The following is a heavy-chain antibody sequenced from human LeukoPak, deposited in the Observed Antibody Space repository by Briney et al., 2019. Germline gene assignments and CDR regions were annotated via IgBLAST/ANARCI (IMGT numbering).Heavy chain of an antibody. V-gene: IGHV3-48*02. CDR2: ISSSSYYV. CDR1: EFTFSSFS. CDR3: ARDQNYAFDM. J-gene: IGHJ3*02. Sequence: GGSLRLSCAASEFTFSSFSMNWVRQAPGKGLEWVSYISSSSYYVYYADSVKGRFTVSRDNAKNSLYLQMNSLRDEDTAVYYCARDQNYAFDMWGQGTMVTVSS. D-gene: IGHD1-7*01.